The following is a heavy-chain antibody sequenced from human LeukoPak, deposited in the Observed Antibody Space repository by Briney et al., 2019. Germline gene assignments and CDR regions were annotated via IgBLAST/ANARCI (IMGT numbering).Heavy chain of an antibody. V-gene: IGHV3-49*04. Sequence: GGSLRLSCTASGFTFGDYSMNWVRQAPGKGLGWVGFIRSKAYGGTTEYAASVKGRFTISRDDSKSIAYLQMNSLKTEDTAVYYCTRGRRATHDYWGQGILVTVSS. J-gene: IGHJ4*02. CDR2: IRSKAYGGTT. CDR1: GFTFGDYS. CDR3: TRGRRATHDY. D-gene: IGHD1-26*01.